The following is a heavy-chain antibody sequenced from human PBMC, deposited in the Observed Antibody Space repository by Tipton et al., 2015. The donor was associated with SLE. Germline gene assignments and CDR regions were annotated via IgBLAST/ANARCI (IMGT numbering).Heavy chain of an antibody. J-gene: IGHJ4*02. V-gene: IGHV4-59*02. CDR3: ARRRREYNYGPYYFDY. D-gene: IGHD5-18*01. CDR2: IFYSGNT. Sequence: TLSLTCTVSAGSVSSFYWSWIRQPPGKELEWIGYIFYSGNTKENPSLQSRVTMSVDTSKNQFSLKLTSVTAADTAVYYCARRRREYNYGPYYFDYWGQGALVTVSS. CDR1: AGSVSSFY.